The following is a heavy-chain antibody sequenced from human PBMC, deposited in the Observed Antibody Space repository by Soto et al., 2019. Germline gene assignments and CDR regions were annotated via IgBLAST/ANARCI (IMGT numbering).Heavy chain of an antibody. CDR2: ISGSGGST. J-gene: IGHJ6*03. Sequence: EVQLLESGGGLVQPGGSLRLSCAASGFTFSSYAMSWVRQAPGKGLQWVSGISGSGGSTYFADSVKGRFTISRDNSENTLYLQMSSLRAEDTAVYYCAKGPGSGSYYSAYYYYYMDVWGKGTTVTVSS. D-gene: IGHD3-10*01. CDR1: GFTFSSYA. CDR3: AKGPGSGSYYSAYYYYYMDV. V-gene: IGHV3-23*01.